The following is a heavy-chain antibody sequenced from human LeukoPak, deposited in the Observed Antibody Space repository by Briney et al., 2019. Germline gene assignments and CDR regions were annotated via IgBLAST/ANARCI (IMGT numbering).Heavy chain of an antibody. CDR3: ARDGVGASDYYYYGMDV. CDR1: GGSISSGGYY. CDR2: IYYSGST. V-gene: IGHV4-31*03. Sequence: SETLSLTCTVSGGSISSGGYYWSWIRQHPGKGLEWIGYIYYSGSTYYNPSLKSRVTISVDTSKNQFSLKLSSVTAADTAVYYCARDGVGASDYYYYGMDVWGQGTTVTVSS. D-gene: IGHD1-26*01. J-gene: IGHJ6*02.